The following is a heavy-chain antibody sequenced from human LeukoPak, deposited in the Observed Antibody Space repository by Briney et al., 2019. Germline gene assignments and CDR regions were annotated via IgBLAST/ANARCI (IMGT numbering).Heavy chain of an antibody. D-gene: IGHD4-17*01. CDR1: GGSISSGDYY. J-gene: IGHJ4*02. CDR2: IYYSGST. Sequence: PSQTLSLTCTVSGGSISSGDYYWSWIRQPPGKGLEWIGYIYYSGSTYYNPSLKSRVTISVDTSKNQFSLKLSSVTAADTAVYYCAREGMTTVTHGLDYWGQGTLVTVSS. V-gene: IGHV4-31*03. CDR3: AREGMTTVTHGLDY.